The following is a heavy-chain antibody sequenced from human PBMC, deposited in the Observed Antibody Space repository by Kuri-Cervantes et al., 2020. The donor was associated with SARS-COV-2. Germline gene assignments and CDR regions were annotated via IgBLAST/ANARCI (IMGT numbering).Heavy chain of an antibody. J-gene: IGHJ6*02. CDR3: ARDRYCSSNSCYYYGMDV. CDR2: IKQDGSEK. D-gene: IGHD2-2*01. Sequence: GVPLKISCAASVFTFSSYWMSWVRQAPGKGLECVANIKQDGSEKYYVDSVKGRFTISRDNAKNSLYLQMNSLRAEDTAVYYCARDRYCSSNSCYYYGMDVWGQGTTVTVSS. V-gene: IGHV3-7*05. CDR1: VFTFSSYW.